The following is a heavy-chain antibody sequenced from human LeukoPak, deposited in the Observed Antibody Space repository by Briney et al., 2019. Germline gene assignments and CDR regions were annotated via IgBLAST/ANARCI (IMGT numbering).Heavy chain of an antibody. CDR2: ISGSGGST. Sequence: GGSLRLSCAASGFTFSSYSMNWVRQAPRKGLEWVSAISGSGGSTYYADSVKGRFTISRDNSKNTLYLQMNSLRAEDTAVYYCAKDRDGYSPFDYWGQGTLVTVSS. CDR1: GFTFSSYS. V-gene: IGHV3-23*01. D-gene: IGHD5-24*01. CDR3: AKDRDGYSPFDY. J-gene: IGHJ4*02.